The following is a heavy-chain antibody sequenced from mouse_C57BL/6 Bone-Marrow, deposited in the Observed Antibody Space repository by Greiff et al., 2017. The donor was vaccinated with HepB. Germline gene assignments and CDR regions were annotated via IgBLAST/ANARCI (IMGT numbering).Heavy chain of an antibody. V-gene: IGHV1-64*01. CDR1: GYTFTSYW. CDR2: IHPNSGST. CDR3: AREGLTGYFDY. D-gene: IGHD4-1*01. Sequence: VQLQQSGAELVKPGASVKLSCKASGYTFTSYWMHWVKQRPGQGLEWIGMIHPNSGSTNYNEKFKSKATLTVDKSSSTAYMQLSSLTSEDSAVYYCAREGLTGYFDYWGQGTTLTVSS. J-gene: IGHJ2*01.